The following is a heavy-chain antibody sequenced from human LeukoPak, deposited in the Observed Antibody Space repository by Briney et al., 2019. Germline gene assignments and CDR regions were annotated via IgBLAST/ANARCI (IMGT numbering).Heavy chain of an antibody. Sequence: PGGSLRLSCAASGFTFDDYAMHWVRQAPGKGLEWVSGISWNSGSIGYADSVKGRFTISRDNAKNSLYLQMNSLRAEDTALYYCAKWSLGFQHWGQGTLVTVSS. J-gene: IGHJ1*01. CDR3: AKWSLGFQH. D-gene: IGHD7-27*01. CDR1: GFTFDDYA. V-gene: IGHV3-9*01. CDR2: ISWNSGSI.